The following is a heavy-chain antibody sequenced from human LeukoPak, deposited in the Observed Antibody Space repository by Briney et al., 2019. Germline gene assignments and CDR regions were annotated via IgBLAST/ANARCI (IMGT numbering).Heavy chain of an antibody. CDR1: GFTFSSYA. V-gene: IGHV3-23*01. CDR3: ARDGYGHRNFDY. J-gene: IGHJ4*02. Sequence: GGSLRLSCAASGFTFSSYAMSWVRQAPGKGLEWVSVISGSGGSTYYSDSVKGRFIISRDNSKNTLYLQMNSLRAEDTAVYYCARDGYGHRNFDYWGQGTLVIVSS. D-gene: IGHD5-12*01. CDR2: ISGSGGST.